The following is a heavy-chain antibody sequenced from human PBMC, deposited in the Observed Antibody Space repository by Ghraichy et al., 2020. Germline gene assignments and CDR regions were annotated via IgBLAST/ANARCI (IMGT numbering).Heavy chain of an antibody. CDR1: GFSLSTSGVG. J-gene: IGHJ4*02. CDR3: AHRFGEFPFDY. CDR2: ISWDDDK. D-gene: IGHD3-10*01. Sequence: SGPTLVKPTQTLTLTCTFSGFSLSTSGVGVGWVRQPPGKALEWLALISWDDDKRYSPSLKSRLTITKDTSKNQVVLTMTNMDPVDTATYYCAHRFGEFPFDYWGQGTLVTVSS. V-gene: IGHV2-5*02.